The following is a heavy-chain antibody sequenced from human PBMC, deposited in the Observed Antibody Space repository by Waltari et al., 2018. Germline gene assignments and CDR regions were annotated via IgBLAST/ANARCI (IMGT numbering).Heavy chain of an antibody. J-gene: IGHJ4*02. CDR3: ARTQTSDY. Sequence: EVQLVESGGGLVQPGGSLRLSCAVSGFTFSRYSMNWVRQAPGKGLGWVSYISSSANIIYYADSVKGRFTISRDNARNSLYLQMNSLRDEDTAVYYCARTQTSDYWGQGTLVTVSS. CDR2: ISSSANII. V-gene: IGHV3-48*02. CDR1: GFTFSRYS.